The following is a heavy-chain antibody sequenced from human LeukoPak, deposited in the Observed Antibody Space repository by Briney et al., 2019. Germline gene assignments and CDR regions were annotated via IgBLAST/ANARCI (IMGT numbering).Heavy chain of an antibody. Sequence: NPSETLSLTCAVYGGSSSGYYWSWIRQPPGKGLEWIGEINHSGSTNYNPSLKSRVTISVDTSKNQFSLKLSSVTAADTAVYYCARGFRHYDYVWGSYRFDPYDYWGQGTLVTVSS. CDR3: ARGFRHYDYVWGSYRFDPYDY. J-gene: IGHJ4*02. V-gene: IGHV4-34*01. D-gene: IGHD3-16*02. CDR1: GGSSSGYY. CDR2: INHSGST.